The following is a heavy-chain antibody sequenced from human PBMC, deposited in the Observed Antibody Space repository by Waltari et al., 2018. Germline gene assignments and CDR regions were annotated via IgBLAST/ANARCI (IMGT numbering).Heavy chain of an antibody. Sequence: QLQLQESGPGLVKPSETLSLPCTVAGSSISSSSYSWGWIRQPPGKGLEWIGSIYYSGSTYYNPSLKSRVTISVDTSKNQFSLKLSSVTAADTAVYYCARRSDEPGSGWQNWFDPWGQGTLVTVSS. J-gene: IGHJ5*02. V-gene: IGHV4-39*01. D-gene: IGHD6-19*01. CDR1: GSSISSSSYS. CDR2: IYYSGST. CDR3: ARRSDEPGSGWQNWFDP.